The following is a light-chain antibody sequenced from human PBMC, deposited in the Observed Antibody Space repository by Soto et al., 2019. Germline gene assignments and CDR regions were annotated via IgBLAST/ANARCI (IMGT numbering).Light chain of an antibody. CDR1: QSVTSF. V-gene: IGKV3-11*01. J-gene: IGKJ4*01. CDR3: QQRSNWPRLT. CDR2: GAS. Sequence: IVLAQSPAPPSLSPGERATPSSKASQSVTSFLAWYQQKPGQAPRLLIYGASTRATGIPARFSGSGSGTDFTLTISSLEPEDFAVYYCQQRSNWPRLTFGGGTKVDIK.